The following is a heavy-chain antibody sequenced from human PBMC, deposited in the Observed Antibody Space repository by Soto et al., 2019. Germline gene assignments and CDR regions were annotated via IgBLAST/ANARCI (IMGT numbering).Heavy chain of an antibody. V-gene: IGHV1-18*04. D-gene: IGHD2-15*01. CDR2: ISAYNGNT. CDR3: AREWYCSGGSCYGPYYYYGMDV. CDR1: GYTFTSYG. J-gene: IGHJ6*02. Sequence: ASVKVSCKASGYTFTSYGISWVRQAPGQGLEWMGWISAYNGNTNYAQKLQGRVTMTTDTSTSTAYMELRSLRSDDTAVYYCAREWYCSGGSCYGPYYYYGMDVWGQGTTVTVS.